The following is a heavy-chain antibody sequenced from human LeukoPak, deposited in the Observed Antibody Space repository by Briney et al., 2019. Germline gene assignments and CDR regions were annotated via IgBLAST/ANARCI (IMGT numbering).Heavy chain of an antibody. J-gene: IGHJ5*02. V-gene: IGHV1-69*04. D-gene: IGHD2-15*01. Sequence: GASVKVSCKASGGTFSSYAISWVRQAPGQGLEWMGRIIPILGIANYAQKFRGRVTITADKSTSTAYMELSSLRSEDTAVYYCVKTGYCSGGSCDNWFDPWGQGTLVTVSS. CDR1: GGTFSSYA. CDR2: IIPILGIA. CDR3: VKTGYCSGGSCDNWFDP.